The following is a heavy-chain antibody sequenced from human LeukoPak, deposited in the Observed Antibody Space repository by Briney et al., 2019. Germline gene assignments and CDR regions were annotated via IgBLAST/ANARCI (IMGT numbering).Heavy chain of an antibody. D-gene: IGHD2-15*01. CDR2: IWYEGSNK. Sequence: PGRSLRLSCAASGFTFSSYGMHWVRQAPGKGLEWVAVIWYEGSNKYYADSVKGRFTISRDNSKNTLYLQMNSLRAEDTAVYFCVRDLFRKDGGAANLDYWGQGTLVTVSS. V-gene: IGHV3-33*01. CDR1: GFTFSSYG. J-gene: IGHJ4*02. CDR3: VRDLFRKDGGAANLDY.